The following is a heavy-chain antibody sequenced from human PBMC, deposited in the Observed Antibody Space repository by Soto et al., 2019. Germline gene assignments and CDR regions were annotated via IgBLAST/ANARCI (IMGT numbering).Heavy chain of an antibody. V-gene: IGHV4-59*12. J-gene: IGHJ5*02. CDR2: IYYSGST. Sequence: SETPALTCTVSGGSISSYYWSWIRQPPGKGLEWIGYIYYSGSTNYNPSLKSRVTISVDTSKSQFSLKLSSVTAADTAVYYCARVPDRWGQGTLVTVSS. CDR3: ARVPDR. CDR1: GGSISSYY. D-gene: IGHD2-2*01.